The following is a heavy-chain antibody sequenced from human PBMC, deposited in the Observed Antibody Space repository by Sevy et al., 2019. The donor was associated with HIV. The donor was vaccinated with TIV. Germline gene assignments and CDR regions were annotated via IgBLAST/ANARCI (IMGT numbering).Heavy chain of an antibody. D-gene: IGHD6-13*01. V-gene: IGHV1-18*04. CDR1: GYTFTDSG. J-gene: IGHJ4*02. CDR3: ARAPVGYRGNWPTSHFDH. Sequence: ASVKVSCKASGYTFTDSGVSWVRQAPGQGLEWMGWMSAYNGNTNYPQKFQGRVTMTTDSSTNTAYMELRSLRSDDTGVYYCARAPVGYRGNWPTSHFDHWGQGTLVTVSS. CDR2: MSAYNGNT.